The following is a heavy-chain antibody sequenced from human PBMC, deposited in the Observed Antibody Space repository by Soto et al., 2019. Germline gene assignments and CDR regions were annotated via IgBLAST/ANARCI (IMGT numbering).Heavy chain of an antibody. CDR3: ASSYGSGYRAFDS. J-gene: IGHJ4*02. CDR2: VNPIVSMS. Sequence: QVQLVQSGAEVKRPGSSVKVSCKASGDTFNFYSINWVRQAPGLGLEWMGRVNPIVSMSNYAQKFQGRVTMTADKSTSTGYVELSGLRSEDTAIYYCASSYGSGYRAFDSWGQGALVTVSS. D-gene: IGHD3-10*01. CDR1: GDTFNFYS. V-gene: IGHV1-69*02.